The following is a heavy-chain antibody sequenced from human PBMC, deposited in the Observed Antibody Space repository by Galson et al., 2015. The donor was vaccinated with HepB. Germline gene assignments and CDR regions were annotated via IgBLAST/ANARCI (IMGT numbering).Heavy chain of an antibody. J-gene: IGHJ3*02. Sequence: ETLSLTCAVYGGSFSGYYWSWIRQAPGKGLEWIGEINHSGSTNYNPSLKSQVTISLDASKNQFSLNLNSVTAADTAVYYRARGLVVIRAFDIWGQGTMVTVSS. CDR2: INHSGST. V-gene: IGHV4-34*01. D-gene: IGHD3-22*01. CDR1: GGSFSGYY. CDR3: ARGLVVIRAFDI.